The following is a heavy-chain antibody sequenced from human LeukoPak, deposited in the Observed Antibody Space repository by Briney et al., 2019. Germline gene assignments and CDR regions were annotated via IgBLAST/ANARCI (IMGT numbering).Heavy chain of an antibody. CDR1: GYTFTGYY. CDR2: INPNSGGT. D-gene: IGHD1-26*01. V-gene: IGHV1-2*06. Sequence: ASVKVSCKASGYTFTGYYMHWVRQAPGQGLEWMGRINPNSGGTKYAQKFQGRVTMTRDTSISTAYMELSRLRSDDTAVYYCARAGGGVTFYYYYYMDVWGKGTTVTVSS. CDR3: ARAGGGVTFYYYYYMDV. J-gene: IGHJ6*03.